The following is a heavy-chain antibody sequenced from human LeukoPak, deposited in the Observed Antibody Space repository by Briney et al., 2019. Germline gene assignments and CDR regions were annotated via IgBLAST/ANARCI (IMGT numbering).Heavy chain of an antibody. CDR1: GFTFSSHA. J-gene: IGHJ4*02. V-gene: IGHV3-7*01. CDR3: ARDGDAPGLYFDY. Sequence: GGSLRLSCAASGFTFSSHAMNWVRQTPGKGLEWVASINQDGSETYYVGSVKGRFTISRDNAKNPLYLQMNSLRAEDTAVYYCARDGDAPGLYFDYWGQGTLVTVSS. D-gene: IGHD7-27*01. CDR2: INQDGSET.